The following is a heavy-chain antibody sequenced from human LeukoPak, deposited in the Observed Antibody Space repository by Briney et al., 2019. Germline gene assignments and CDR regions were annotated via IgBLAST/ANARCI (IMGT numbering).Heavy chain of an antibody. D-gene: IGHD6-6*01. Sequence: PGGSLRLSCAASGFTVSSDYMSWVRQPPGKGLEWVSVIYSGGSTNYADSVKGRFTISRDNSKNTLHLQMNSLRVEDTAVYYCAKFSRSIEAGSGDWGQGTLVTVSS. J-gene: IGHJ4*02. CDR3: AKFSRSIEAGSGD. CDR1: GFTVSSDY. V-gene: IGHV3-53*01. CDR2: IYSGGST.